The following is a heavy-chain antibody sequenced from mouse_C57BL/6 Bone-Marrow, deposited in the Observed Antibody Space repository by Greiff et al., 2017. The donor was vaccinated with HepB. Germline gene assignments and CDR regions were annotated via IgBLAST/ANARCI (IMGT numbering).Heavy chain of an antibody. CDR1: GYTFTSYT. V-gene: IGHV1-4*01. CDR2: IKPSSGYT. D-gene: IGHD2-4*01. CDR3: ARAKDQVCYDYVRAMDY. Sequence: VQVVESGAELARPGASVKMSCKASGYTFTSYTMHWVKQRPGQGLEWIGYIKPSSGYTKYNQKFKDKATLTADTSSSTAYMQLSSLTSENSAVYDDARAKDQVCYDYVRAMDYWGQGTSITVSS. J-gene: IGHJ4*01.